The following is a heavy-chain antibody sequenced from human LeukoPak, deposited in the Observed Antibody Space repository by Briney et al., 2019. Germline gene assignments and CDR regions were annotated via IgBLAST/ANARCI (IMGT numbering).Heavy chain of an antibody. CDR1: GGSISSSSYY. V-gene: IGHV4-39*01. CDR2: IYYSGST. J-gene: IGHJ4*02. CDR3: ARHRTSSNYFDY. Sequence: SETLSLTCTVSGGSISSSSYYWGWIRQPPGKGLEWIGSIYYSGSTYYNPSLKSRVTISVDTSKNQFSLKLRSVTAADTAVYYCARHRTSSNYFDYWGQGTLVTVSS. D-gene: IGHD1-1*01.